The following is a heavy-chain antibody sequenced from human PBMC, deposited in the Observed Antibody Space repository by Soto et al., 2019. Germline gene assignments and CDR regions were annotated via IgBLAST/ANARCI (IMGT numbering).Heavy chain of an antibody. V-gene: IGHV1-46*01. CDR3: ARTSYCSSTSCYIHFVSGQWLVNLFDY. J-gene: IGHJ4*02. Sequence: ASVKVSCKASGYTFTSYYMHWVRQAPGQGLEWMGIINPSGGSTSYAQKFQGRVTMTRDTSTSTVYMELSSLRSEDTAVYYCARTSYCSSTSCYIHFVSGQWLVNLFDYWGQGTLVTVS. CDR1: GYTFTSYY. D-gene: IGHD2-2*02. CDR2: INPSGGST.